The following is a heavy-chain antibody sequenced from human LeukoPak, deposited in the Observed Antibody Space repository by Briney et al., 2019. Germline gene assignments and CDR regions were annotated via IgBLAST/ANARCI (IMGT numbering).Heavy chain of an antibody. V-gene: IGHV3-7*01. Sequence: GGSLRLSCAASGFTFSSYWMSWVRQAPGKGLEWVANIKQDGSEKYYVDSVKGRFTISRDNAKNSLYLQMNSLRAEDTAVYYCARDWHCSSTSRYDGRFDYWGQGTLVTVSS. CDR2: IKQDGSEK. J-gene: IGHJ4*02. CDR1: GFTFSSYW. CDR3: ARDWHCSSTSRYDGRFDY. D-gene: IGHD2-2*01.